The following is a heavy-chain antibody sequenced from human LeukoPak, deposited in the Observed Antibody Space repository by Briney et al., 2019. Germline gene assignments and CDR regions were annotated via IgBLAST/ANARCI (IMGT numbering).Heavy chain of an antibody. CDR2: ISAYNGNT. Sequence: ASVKVSCKASGYTFTSYGISWVRQAPGQGLEWMGWISAYNGNTNYEQKLQGRVTMTTDTSTSTAYMELRSLRSDDTAVYYCARGPLPWYDFWSGYYTNCFDPWGQGTLVTVSS. J-gene: IGHJ5*02. CDR3: ARGPLPWYDFWSGYYTNCFDP. V-gene: IGHV1-18*01. D-gene: IGHD3-3*01. CDR1: GYTFTSYG.